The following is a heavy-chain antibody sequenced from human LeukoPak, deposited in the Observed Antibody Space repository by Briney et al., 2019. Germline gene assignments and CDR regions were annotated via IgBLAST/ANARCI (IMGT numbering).Heavy chain of an antibody. V-gene: IGHV4-39*01. Sequence: PSETLSLTRTVSGGSISSSSYYWGWIRQPPGTGLEWIGSIYYSGSTYYNPSLKSRVTISVDTSKNQFSLKLSSVTAADTAVYYCATQPASRYWGQGTLVTVSS. CDR2: IYYSGST. D-gene: IGHD2-2*01. CDR3: ATQPASRY. CDR1: GGSISSSSYY. J-gene: IGHJ4*02.